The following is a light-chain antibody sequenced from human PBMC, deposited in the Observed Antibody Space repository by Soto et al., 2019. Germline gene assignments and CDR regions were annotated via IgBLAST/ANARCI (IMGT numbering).Light chain of an antibody. CDR3: QRLSHA. V-gene: IGKV3-20*01. J-gene: IGKJ4*01. CDR2: GGS. CDR1: QSVSSNH. Sequence: DIVLTQSPGTLSLSPGERATLSCRASQSVSSNHLAWYQQKPGQAPRLLIYGGSSRATGIPVRFSGSGSGTDVTLTISSLQPEDFATYYCQRLSHAFGGGTKVDIK.